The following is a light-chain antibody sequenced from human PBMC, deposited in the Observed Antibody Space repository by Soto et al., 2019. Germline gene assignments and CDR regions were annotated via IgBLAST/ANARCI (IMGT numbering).Light chain of an antibody. Sequence: QSVLTQPPSASGTPGQRVTISCSGSSSNIGSNTVNWFQQLPGTAPKLLIYSNNPRPSGVSDRFSGSKSGTPASLAISGLQSEDEADYYCAAWDDSLNGAVFGGGTQLTVL. CDR1: SSNIGSNT. CDR3: AAWDDSLNGAV. V-gene: IGLV1-44*01. CDR2: SNN. J-gene: IGLJ7*01.